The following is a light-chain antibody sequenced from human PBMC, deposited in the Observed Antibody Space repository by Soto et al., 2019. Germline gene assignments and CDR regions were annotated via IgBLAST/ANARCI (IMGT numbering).Light chain of an antibody. J-gene: IGKJ1*01. CDR2: SAS. CDR3: QQYGTSPYA. CDR1: QSVSSSY. V-gene: IGKV3-20*01. Sequence: VLTQSPGTLSLSPGDRATLSCRASQSVSSSYLAWYQHKPGQAPRILIYSASTRATGIADRFSGSGSGTDFTLTITRLAPEDFAVYYCQQYGTSPYAFGQGTKVEIK.